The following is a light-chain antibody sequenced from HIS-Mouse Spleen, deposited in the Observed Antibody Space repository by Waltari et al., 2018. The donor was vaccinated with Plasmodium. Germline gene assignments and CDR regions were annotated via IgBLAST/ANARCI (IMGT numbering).Light chain of an antibody. CDR1: QSVSSN. J-gene: IGKJ3*01. Sequence: EIVMTKSPATLSVSPGERATLSCRASQSVSSNLAWHQQKPGQAPRLLIYGASTRATGIPARFSGSGSGTDFTLTISSLQSEDFAVYYYQQYNNWSFTFGPGTKVDIK. CDR2: GAS. V-gene: IGKV3-15*01. CDR3: QQYNNWSFT.